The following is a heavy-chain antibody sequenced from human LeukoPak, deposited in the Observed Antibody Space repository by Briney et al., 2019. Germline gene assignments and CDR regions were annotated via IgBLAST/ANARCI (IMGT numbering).Heavy chain of an antibody. V-gene: IGHV4-38-2*02. CDR1: GYSISSGYY. D-gene: IGHD3-22*01. J-gene: IGHJ4*02. CDR2: IYHSGST. Sequence: PSETLSLTCTVSGYSISSGYYWGWIRQPPGKGLEWIGSIYHSGSTYYNPSLKSRVTISVDTSKNQFSLKLSSVTAADTAVYYCARVGSSGDFDYWGQGTLVTVSS. CDR3: ARVGSSGDFDY.